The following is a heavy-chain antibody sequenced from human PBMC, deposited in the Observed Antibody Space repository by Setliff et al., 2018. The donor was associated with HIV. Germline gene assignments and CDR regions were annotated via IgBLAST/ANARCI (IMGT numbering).Heavy chain of an antibody. CDR1: GYTFTTYY. CDR3: ARVWDWNYDLGY. J-gene: IGHJ4*02. V-gene: IGHV1-46*01. D-gene: IGHD1-7*01. CDR2: INPSSTST. Sequence: ASVKVSCKASGYTFTTYYIHWVRQAPGQGLEWMGIINPSSTSTNYAQRFQGRVTMTRDTSTSTAYMELRSLKSDDTAVYYCARVWDWNYDLGYWGQGTLVTVSS.